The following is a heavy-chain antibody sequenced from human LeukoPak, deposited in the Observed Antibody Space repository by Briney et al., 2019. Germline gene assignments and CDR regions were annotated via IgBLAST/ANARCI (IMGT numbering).Heavy chain of an antibody. CDR1: GFTFITYW. J-gene: IGHJ4*02. CDR2: INSDGSTT. CDR3: ARAFASGSQVINYFDF. Sequence: PGGSLRLSCAASGFTFITYWMHWVRQAPGKGLVWVSSINSDGSTTTYADSVKGRFTISRDNAKNMVYLQMNSLRAEDTAVYYCARAFASGSQVINYFDFWGQGTLVTVSS. D-gene: IGHD3-10*01. V-gene: IGHV3-74*01.